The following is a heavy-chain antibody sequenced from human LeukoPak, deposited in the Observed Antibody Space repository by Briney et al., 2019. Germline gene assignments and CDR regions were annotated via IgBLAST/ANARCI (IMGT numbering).Heavy chain of an antibody. CDR2: ISTSSLYI. Sequence: GGSLRLSCAASGFTFSSYTVNWVRQAPGKGLEWVSSISTSSLYIYYADSVKGRFTISRDNAKSSLYLQMNSLRAEDTAVYYCAELGITMIGGVWGKGTTVTISS. D-gene: IGHD3-10*02. CDR1: GFTFSSYT. J-gene: IGHJ6*04. V-gene: IGHV3-21*01. CDR3: AELGITMIGGV.